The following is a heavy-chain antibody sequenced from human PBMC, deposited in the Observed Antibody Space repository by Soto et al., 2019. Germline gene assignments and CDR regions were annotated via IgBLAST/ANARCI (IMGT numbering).Heavy chain of an antibody. D-gene: IGHD5-12*01. CDR2: INYNGGRV. CDR3: SKGRPRYSGLDTDFDA. CDR1: GFTFDEQS. J-gene: IGHJ4*02. V-gene: IGHV3-9*01. Sequence: EVRLVESGGGFVQPGRSLRLSCTVSGFTFDEQSMHWVRQAPGKGLEWVSGINYNGGRVAYVDSVRGRFTIARDNANNSLFLQMNSLRPEDTGLYFCSKGRPRYSGLDTDFDAWGQGTPVTVSS.